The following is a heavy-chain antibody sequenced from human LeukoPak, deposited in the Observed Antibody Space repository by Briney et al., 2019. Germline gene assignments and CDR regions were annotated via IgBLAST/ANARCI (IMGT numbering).Heavy chain of an antibody. Sequence: PSETLSLTCTVSGGSIRSSSYYWGWIRQPPGKGLEWIGSIYYSGSTYYNPSLKSRVTISVDTSKNQFSLKLSSVTAADTAVYYCARINIVVVPAAIWFDPWGQGTLVTVSS. V-gene: IGHV4-39*01. CDR1: GGSIRSSSYY. CDR3: ARINIVVVPAAIWFDP. J-gene: IGHJ5*02. D-gene: IGHD2-2*01. CDR2: IYYSGST.